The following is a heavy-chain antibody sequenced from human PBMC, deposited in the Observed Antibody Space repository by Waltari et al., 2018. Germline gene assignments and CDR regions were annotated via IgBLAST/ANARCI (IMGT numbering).Heavy chain of an antibody. CDR1: GYSISSGYY. J-gene: IGHJ4*02. CDR3: ARSLGGTMIVVVFDY. V-gene: IGHV4-38-2*01. CDR2: IYHSGGT. Sequence: QVQLQESGPGLVKPSETLSLTCAVSGYSISSGYYWGWIRQPPGKGLGWIGSIYHSGGTYYNPPLKSRCTITVDTSKNQFSLKLSSVTAADTAVYYCARSLGGTMIVVVFDYWGQGTLVTVSS. D-gene: IGHD3-22*01.